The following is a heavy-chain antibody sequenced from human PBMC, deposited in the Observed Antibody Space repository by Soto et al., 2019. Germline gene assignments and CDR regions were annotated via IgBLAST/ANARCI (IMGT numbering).Heavy chain of an antibody. CDR3: ARGYCSSTSCYLGGGGYGMDV. CDR2: IYYSGST. Sequence: QVQLQESGPGLVKPSQTLSLTCTVSGGSISSGGYYWSWIRQHPGKGLEWIGYIYYSGSTYYNPSLKSRVTISVDTSKNQFSLKLSSVTAADTAVYYCARGYCSSTSCYLGGGGYGMDVWGQGTMVTVSS. J-gene: IGHJ6*02. V-gene: IGHV4-31*03. D-gene: IGHD2-2*01. CDR1: GGSISSGGYY.